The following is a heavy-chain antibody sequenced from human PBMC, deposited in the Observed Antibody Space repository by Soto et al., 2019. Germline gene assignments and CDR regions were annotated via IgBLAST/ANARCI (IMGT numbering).Heavy chain of an antibody. Sequence: QVQLVESGGGVVQPGRSLRLSCVASGFTFSSYTMHWVRQAPGKGLEWVAVISYDGSDKYYADSVKGRFTISRDNSKNTLNLQMNSLRADDTAVYYCAKALGELSPESYDYWGQGTLITVSS. CDR1: GFTFSSYT. V-gene: IGHV3-30*18. D-gene: IGHD3-16*02. CDR2: ISYDGSDK. CDR3: AKALGELSPESYDY. J-gene: IGHJ4*02.